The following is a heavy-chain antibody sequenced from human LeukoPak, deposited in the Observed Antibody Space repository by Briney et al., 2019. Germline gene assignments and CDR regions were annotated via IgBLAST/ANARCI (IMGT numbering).Heavy chain of an antibody. CDR1: GGSISNYF. CDR2: IYYTGST. J-gene: IGHJ4*02. Sequence: SETLSLTCTVSGGSISNYFWSWIRQPPGKGLEWIGYIYYTGSTNYNPSLKGRVTISVDTSKNQFSLKLSSMIAADTAVYYCARHDSGYDYPLDYWGQGILVTVSS. CDR3: ARHDSGYDYPLDY. D-gene: IGHD5-12*01. V-gene: IGHV4-59*08.